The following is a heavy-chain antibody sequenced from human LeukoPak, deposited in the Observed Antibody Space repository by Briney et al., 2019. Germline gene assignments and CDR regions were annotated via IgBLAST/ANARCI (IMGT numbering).Heavy chain of an antibody. V-gene: IGHV3-48*03. CDR1: GFTFSSYE. CDR3: AELSITMIGGV. D-gene: IGHD3-10*02. Sequence: GGSLRLFCAASGFTFSSYEMNWVRQAPGEGREWGSYISSSGSTIYYADSVTGRFTIPRDNAKNSLYLQMHSLRAEDTAVYYCAELSITMIGGVWGKGTTVTISS. J-gene: IGHJ6*04. CDR2: ISSSGSTI.